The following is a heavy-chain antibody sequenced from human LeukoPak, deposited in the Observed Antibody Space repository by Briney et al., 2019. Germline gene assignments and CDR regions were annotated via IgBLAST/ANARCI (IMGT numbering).Heavy chain of an antibody. J-gene: IGHJ4*02. CDR2: IWTDGGT. Sequence: SGTLSLTRTVTGGSPSSGNFYWSWIRPPAGKGLEWVWGIWTDGGTSYNPSLKSRVTISLDTSKNQFSLRLSSVTAADTAVYYCARGRDSRGYQYKGFDCWGQGTLVTVSS. CDR3: ARGRDSRGYQYKGFDC. D-gene: IGHD3-22*01. V-gene: IGHV4-61*02. CDR1: GGSPSSGNFY.